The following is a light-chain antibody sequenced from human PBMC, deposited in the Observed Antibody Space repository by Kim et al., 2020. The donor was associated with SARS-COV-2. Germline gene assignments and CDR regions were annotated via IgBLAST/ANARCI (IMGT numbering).Light chain of an antibody. J-gene: IGLJ2*01. Sequence: SYELTQPPSVSVSPGQTATITCSGYELGEKYVCWYQQKPGQPPVLVIYQDTKRPSGIPERFSGSNSGNTATLTISGAQAMDEADYFCQVWASSTVVFGGGTQLTVL. CDR2: QDT. CDR1: ELGEKY. CDR3: QVWASSTVV. V-gene: IGLV3-1*01.